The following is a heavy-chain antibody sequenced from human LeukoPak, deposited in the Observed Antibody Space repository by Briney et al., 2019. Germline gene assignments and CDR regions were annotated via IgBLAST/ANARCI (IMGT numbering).Heavy chain of an antibody. J-gene: IGHJ5*02. Sequence: PSETLSLTCTVSGGSISSGDYYWSWIRQPPGKGLEWIGEINHSGSTNYNPSLKSRVTISVDTSKNQFSLKLSSVTAADTAVYYCASGRAVAGYNWFDPWGQGTLVTVSS. CDR3: ASGRAVAGYNWFDP. CDR1: GGSISSGDYY. CDR2: INHSGST. D-gene: IGHD6-19*01. V-gene: IGHV4-39*07.